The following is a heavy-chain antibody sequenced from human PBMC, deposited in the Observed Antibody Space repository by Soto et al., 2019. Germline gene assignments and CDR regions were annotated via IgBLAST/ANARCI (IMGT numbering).Heavy chain of an antibody. CDR2: INPSGGST. CDR3: ARDRLTRRHYDILTGYYSFPYDY. Sequence: ASVKVSCKASGYTFTSYYMHWVRQAPGQGLERMGIINPSGGSTSYAQKFQGRVTMTRDTSTSTVYMELSSLRSEDTAVYYCARDRLTRRHYDILTGYYSFPYDYWGQGTLVTVSS. CDR1: GYTFTSYY. J-gene: IGHJ4*02. V-gene: IGHV1-46*01. D-gene: IGHD3-9*01.